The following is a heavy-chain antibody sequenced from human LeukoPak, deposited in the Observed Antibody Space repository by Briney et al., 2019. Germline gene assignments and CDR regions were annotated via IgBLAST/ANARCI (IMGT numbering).Heavy chain of an antibody. CDR1: GFTFSSYG. CDR3: ARDSSSWHYFDY. D-gene: IGHD6-13*01. CDR2: IWYDGSNK. V-gene: IGHV3-33*01. Sequence: GGSLRLSCAASGFTFSSYGMHWVRQAPGKGLEWVAVIWYDGSNKYYADSVKGRFTISGDNSKNTLYLQMNSLRAEDTAVYYWARDSSSWHYFDYWGQGTLVTVSS. J-gene: IGHJ4*02.